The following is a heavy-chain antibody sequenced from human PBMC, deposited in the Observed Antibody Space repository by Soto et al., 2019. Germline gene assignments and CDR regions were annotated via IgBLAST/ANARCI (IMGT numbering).Heavy chain of an antibody. J-gene: IGHJ6*02. Sequence: SVKVSCKTSGGTFSTYTITWVRQAPGQGLEWMGRIIPLLGVPNNAQKFQGRVTITADKSTSTAYMELRSLRSEDTAVYYCARYDYDFWSGYSIYGMDVWGQGTTVTVSS. V-gene: IGHV1-69*02. CDR1: GGTFSTYT. D-gene: IGHD3-3*01. CDR3: ARYDYDFWSGYSIYGMDV. CDR2: IIPLLGVP.